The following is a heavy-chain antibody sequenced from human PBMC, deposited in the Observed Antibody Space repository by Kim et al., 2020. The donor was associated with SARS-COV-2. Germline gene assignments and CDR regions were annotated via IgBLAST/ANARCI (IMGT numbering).Heavy chain of an antibody. J-gene: IGHJ6*03. CDR1: GFTFSSYS. CDR3: AREGIGVFRNGHYYYYMDV. CDR2: ISSSSSYI. Sequence: GGSLRLSCAASGFTFSSYSMNWVRQAPGKGLEWVSSISSSSSYIYYADSVKGRFTISRDNAKNSLYLQMNSLRAEDTAVYYCAREGIGVFRNGHYYYYMDVWGKGTTVTVSS. D-gene: IGHD1-1*01. V-gene: IGHV3-21*01.